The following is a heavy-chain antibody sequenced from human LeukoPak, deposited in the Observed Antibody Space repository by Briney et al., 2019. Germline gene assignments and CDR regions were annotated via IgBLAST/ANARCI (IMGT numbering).Heavy chain of an antibody. CDR1: GYTFTDYY. Sequence: GASVKVSCKASGYTFTDYYMHWVRQTPGQGLEWMGWINPNSGDTNYAQKLQGRVTMTTDTSTSTAYMELRSLRSDDSAVYYCARDIVVVRAAIVWDGWFDPWGQGTLVTVSS. D-gene: IGHD2-2*02. CDR3: ARDIVVVRAAIVWDGWFDP. CDR2: INPNSGDT. J-gene: IGHJ5*02. V-gene: IGHV1-2*02.